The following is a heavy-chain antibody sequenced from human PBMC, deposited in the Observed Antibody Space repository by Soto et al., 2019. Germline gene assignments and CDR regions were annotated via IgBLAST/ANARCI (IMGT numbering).Heavy chain of an antibody. CDR1: GFPFNKFA. CDR2: IRGEGFNT. J-gene: IGHJ4*02. Sequence: GGSLRLSCVASGFPFNKFAMTWVRQAPGKELDRVSVIRGEGFNTFYAGSVKGRFTISRDNSKNTLYLQMDSVRVEDTAVYYCVKSFLPEYYASGTFDHWGQGTLVAVS. D-gene: IGHD3-16*01. CDR3: VKSFLPEYYASGTFDH. V-gene: IGHV3-23*01.